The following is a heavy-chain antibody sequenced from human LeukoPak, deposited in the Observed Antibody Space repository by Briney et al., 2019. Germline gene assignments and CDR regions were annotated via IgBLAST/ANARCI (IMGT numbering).Heavy chain of an antibody. J-gene: IGHJ4*02. D-gene: IGHD1-26*01. Sequence: ASVKVSCKASGYTFSSYGISWVRQAAGQGLEWMGWISGYNGITSYAQKLEGRVTMTTDTSTTTAYMELRSLRSDVTAVYSCARGDDRGSYYYFDYWGQGTLVTVPS. V-gene: IGHV1-18*01. CDR1: GYTFSSYG. CDR2: ISGYNGIT. CDR3: ARGDDRGSYYYFDY.